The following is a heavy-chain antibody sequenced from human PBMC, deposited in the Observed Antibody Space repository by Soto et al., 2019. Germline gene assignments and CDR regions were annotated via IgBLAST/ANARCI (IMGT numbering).Heavy chain of an antibody. CDR1: GGTFSSYA. CDR2: IIPIFGTA. CDR3: ARDRGYCSGGSCYSTLPWFDP. J-gene: IGHJ5*02. D-gene: IGHD2-15*01. Sequence: GASVKVSCKASGGTFSSYAISWVRQAPGQGLEWMGGIIPIFGTANYAQKFQGRVTITADESTSTAYMELSSLRSEDTAVYYCARDRGYCSGGSCYSTLPWFDPWGQGTLVTVSS. V-gene: IGHV1-69*13.